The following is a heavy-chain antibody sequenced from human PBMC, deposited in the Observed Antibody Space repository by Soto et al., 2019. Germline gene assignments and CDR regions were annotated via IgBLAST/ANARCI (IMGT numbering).Heavy chain of an antibody. CDR1: GGFFSSSNYY. Sequence: SETLSLTCAVSGGFFSSSNYYWGWIRQPPGKGLEWIGSLYYRGSTYYNPSLKSRVTISVDTSKNQFSLKLSSVTPADTAVYYCAERLMVTTPPANYFDYWGQGTLVTVSS. V-gene: IGHV4-39*01. CDR3: AERLMVTTPPANYFDY. D-gene: IGHD4-17*01. CDR2: LYYRGST. J-gene: IGHJ4*02.